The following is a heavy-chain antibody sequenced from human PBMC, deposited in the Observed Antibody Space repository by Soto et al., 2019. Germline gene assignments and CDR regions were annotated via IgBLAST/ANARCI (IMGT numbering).Heavy chain of an antibody. V-gene: IGHV1-18*04. Sequence: ASVKVSCKASGYIFTTYSIAWVRQAPGQGLEWMGWINTYNGKTHYAQKFQGRVSVTAEPSTGTVYMELRNLTSDDTAVYYCSRGPQTSDFWGQGTLVTVSS. CDR2: INTYNGKT. D-gene: IGHD2-2*01. CDR3: SRGPQTSDF. J-gene: IGHJ4*02. CDR1: GYIFTTYS.